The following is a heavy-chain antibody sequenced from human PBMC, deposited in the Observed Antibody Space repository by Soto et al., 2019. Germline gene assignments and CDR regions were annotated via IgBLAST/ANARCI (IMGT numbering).Heavy chain of an antibody. CDR3: AREGGSKHSSSSILDY. CDR2: ISSSSSYI. D-gene: IGHD6-6*01. CDR1: GFTFSSYS. V-gene: IGHV3-21*01. Sequence: EVQLVESGGGLVKPGGSLRLSCAASGFTFSSYSMNWVRQAPGKGLEWVSSISSSSSYIYYADSVKGRFTISRDNANNSLYLQMNSLRAEDTAVYYCAREGGSKHSSSSILDYWGQGTLVTVSS. J-gene: IGHJ4*02.